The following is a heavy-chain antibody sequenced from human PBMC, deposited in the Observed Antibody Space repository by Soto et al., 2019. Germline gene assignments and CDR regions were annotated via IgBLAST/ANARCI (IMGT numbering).Heavy chain of an antibody. CDR2: INHSGST. CDR3: ALRLLGVILDAFDI. CDR1: GGSFSGYY. V-gene: IGHV4-34*01. J-gene: IGHJ3*02. Sequence: QVQLQQWGAGLLKPSETLSLTCAVYGGSFSGYYWSWIRQPPGKGLEWIGEINHSGSTNYNPSLKSRVTISVDTSKNQFSLKLSSVTAADTAVYYYALRLLGVILDAFDIWGQGTMVTVSS. D-gene: IGHD3-10*01.